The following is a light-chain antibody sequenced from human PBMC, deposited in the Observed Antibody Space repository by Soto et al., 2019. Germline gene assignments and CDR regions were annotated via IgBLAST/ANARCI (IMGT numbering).Light chain of an antibody. V-gene: IGLV2-8*01. J-gene: IGLJ2*01. CDR1: SSDVGAYNY. CDR3: SSYADNNNLL. Sequence: QSVLTQPPSASGSPGQSVTISCTGTSSDVGAYNYVSWYQQHPGKAPKLMIYEVIKRPSGVPDRFSGSKSGNTASLTVSGLQAEDEADYYCSSYADNNNLLFGGGTKLTVL. CDR2: EVI.